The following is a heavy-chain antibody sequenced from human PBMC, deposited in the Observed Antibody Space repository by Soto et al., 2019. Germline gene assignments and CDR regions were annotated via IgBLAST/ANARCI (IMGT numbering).Heavy chain of an antibody. CDR2: IRSKANSYAT. J-gene: IGHJ6*03. CDR3: ARVSNRDYYYLDV. CDR1: GFTFSDRY. Sequence: GGSLRLSCAASGFTFSDRYMDWVRQAPGKGLEWVGRIRSKANSYATEYAASVKGRFTISRDDSKNSLYLQMNNLETEDTAVYYCARVSNRDYYYLDVWGTGTAVTVSS. V-gene: IGHV3-72*01.